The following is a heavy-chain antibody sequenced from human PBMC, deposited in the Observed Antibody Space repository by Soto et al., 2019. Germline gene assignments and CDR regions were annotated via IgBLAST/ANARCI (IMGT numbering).Heavy chain of an antibody. V-gene: IGHV5-51*01. CDR1: DYTFAAYW. CDR2: INPRGSDV. Sequence: LGESLKISCNGFDYTFAAYWIGWVRQMPGKGLEWMGVINPRGSDVKYSPPFEGQVTISADKSINTAFLQWRSLKASDTAMYYCATPHYTQDVWYHTYDIWGQGTMVTV. CDR3: ATPHYTQDVWYHTYDI. D-gene: IGHD3-3*01. J-gene: IGHJ3*02.